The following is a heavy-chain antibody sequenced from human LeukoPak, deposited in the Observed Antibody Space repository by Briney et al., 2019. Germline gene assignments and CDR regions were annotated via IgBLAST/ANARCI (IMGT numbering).Heavy chain of an antibody. J-gene: IGHJ3*02. CDR2: IFYSGNT. Sequence: GSLRLSCAASGFTFSSYAMSWVRQPPGKGLEWLGSIFYSGNTHYNPSLKSPVTISIDTSKNQFSLKVSSVTAADTAIYYCARRGGYHGRADAFDIWGQGTMVTVSS. CDR1: GFTFSSYA. V-gene: IGHV4-38-2*01. CDR3: ARRGGYHGRADAFDI. D-gene: IGHD1-26*01.